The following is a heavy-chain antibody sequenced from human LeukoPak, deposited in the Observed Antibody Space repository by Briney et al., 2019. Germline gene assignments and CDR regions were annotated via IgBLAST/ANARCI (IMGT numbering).Heavy chain of an antibody. D-gene: IGHD3-3*01. CDR2: IYHSGST. CDR3: ARETDNYDFWSGYYIGY. V-gene: IGHV4-4*02. J-gene: IGHJ4*02. Sequence: NPSETLSLTCAVSGGSISSSNWWSWVRQPPGKGLEWIGEIYHSGSTNYNPSLKSRVTISVDTPKNQFSLKLSSVTAADTAVYYCARETDNYDFWSGYYIGYWGQGTLVTVSS. CDR1: GGSISSSNW.